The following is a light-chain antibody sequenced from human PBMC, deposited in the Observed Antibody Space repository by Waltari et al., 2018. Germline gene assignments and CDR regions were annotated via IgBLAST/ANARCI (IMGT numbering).Light chain of an antibody. Sequence: QSALTQPASVSGSPGQSITISCTGTSSDVGSYNLASWYQQHPGKAPKLMIYEGSKRPSGVSNRFSGSKSGNTASLTISGLQAEDEADYYCYSYAGSNTFVFGGGTKLTVL. V-gene: IGLV2-23*03. CDR2: EGS. CDR1: SSDVGSYNL. J-gene: IGLJ2*01. CDR3: YSYAGSNTFV.